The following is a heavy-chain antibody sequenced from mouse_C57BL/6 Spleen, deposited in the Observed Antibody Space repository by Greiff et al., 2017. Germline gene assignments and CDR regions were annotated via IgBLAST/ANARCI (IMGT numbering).Heavy chain of an antibody. CDR3: AILRRYYFDY. CDR2: IHPNSGST. V-gene: IGHV1-64*01. Sequence: QVQLLQPGAELVKPGASVKLSCTASGYTFTSYWMPWVKQRPGQGLEWIGMIHPNSGSTNYNEKFKSKATLTVDKSTSTDYMQLSSLTSEDSAVYYCAILRRYYFDYWGQGTTLTVSS. J-gene: IGHJ2*01. CDR1: GYTFTSYW.